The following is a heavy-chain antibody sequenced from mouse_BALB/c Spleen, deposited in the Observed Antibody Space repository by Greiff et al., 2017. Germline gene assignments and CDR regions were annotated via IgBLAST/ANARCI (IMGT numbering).Heavy chain of an antibody. D-gene: IGHD2-3*01. CDR2: ISSGGSYT. CDR1: GFTFSSYA. Sequence: EVQVVESGGGLVKPGGSLKLSCAASGFTFSSYAMSWVRQSPEKRLEWVAEISSGGSYTYYPDTVTGRFTISRDNAKNTLYLEMSSLRSEDTAMYYCANRWLLREYWGQGTLVTVSA. CDR3: ANRWLLREY. V-gene: IGHV5-9-4*01. J-gene: IGHJ3*01.